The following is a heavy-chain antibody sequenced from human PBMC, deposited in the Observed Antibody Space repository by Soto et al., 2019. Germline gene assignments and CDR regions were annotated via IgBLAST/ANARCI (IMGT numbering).Heavy chain of an antibody. V-gene: IGHV3-33*08. CDR2: IWYDGSNK. D-gene: IGHD3-22*01. CDR1: GFTFSSYA. Sequence: VQLLESGGGLVQPGGSLRLSCAASGFTFSSYAMSWVRQAPGKGLEWVAVIWYDGSNKYYADSVKGRFTISRDNSKNTLYLQMNSLRAEDTAVYYCARENSKGYFDYWGQGTLVTVSS. CDR3: ARENSKGYFDY. J-gene: IGHJ4*02.